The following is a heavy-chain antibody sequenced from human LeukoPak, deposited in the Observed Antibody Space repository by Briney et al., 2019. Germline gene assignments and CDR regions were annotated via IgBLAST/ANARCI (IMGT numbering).Heavy chain of an antibody. D-gene: IGHD5-12*01. J-gene: IGHJ2*01. CDR3: ARGGGGYSWYFDL. Sequence: SETLSLTCTVSAAPITSYYWSWIRQPPGKGLEWIGYIYYSGSTYYTPSLKNRVTISVATSKNQFSLRLSSVTAVDTAVYYCARGGGGYSWYFDLWGRGTLVTVSS. CDR1: AAPITSYY. V-gene: IGHV4-59*06. CDR2: IYYSGST.